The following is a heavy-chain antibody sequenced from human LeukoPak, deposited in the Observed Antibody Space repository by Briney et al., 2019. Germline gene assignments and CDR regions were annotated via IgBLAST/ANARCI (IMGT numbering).Heavy chain of an antibody. Sequence: PSETLSLTCTVSGGSIRSSYYYWGWIRQPPGKGLEWIGSIYDSGSTYYNPSLKSRVTISVDTSKNQFSLKLSSVTAADTAVYYCARGSQRYFDLWGRGTLVTVSS. CDR3: ARGSQRYFDL. CDR1: GGSIRSSYYY. J-gene: IGHJ2*01. CDR2: IYDSGST. D-gene: IGHD3-10*01. V-gene: IGHV4-39*07.